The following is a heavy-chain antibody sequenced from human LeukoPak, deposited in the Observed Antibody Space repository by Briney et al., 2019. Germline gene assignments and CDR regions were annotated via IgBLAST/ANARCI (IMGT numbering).Heavy chain of an antibody. J-gene: IGHJ4*02. CDR1: GFTFSSYW. Sequence: GGSLRLSCAASGFTFSSYWMHWVRQAPGKGLVWVSRIKSDGSSTSYADSVKGRFTISRDNAKNTLYLRMNSLRAEDTAVYYCARDPNWDLFDYWGQGTLVTVSS. CDR2: IKSDGSST. V-gene: IGHV3-74*01. D-gene: IGHD1-1*01. CDR3: ARDPNWDLFDY.